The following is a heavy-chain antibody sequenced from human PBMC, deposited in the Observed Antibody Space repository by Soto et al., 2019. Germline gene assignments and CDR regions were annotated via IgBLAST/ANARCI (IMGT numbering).Heavy chain of an antibody. V-gene: IGHV4-31*03. CDR3: ARGVEDIVAQTYSPNWFDP. Sequence: ASETLSLTCTVSGGSISSGGYYWSWIRQHPGKGLEWIGYIYYSGSTYYTPSLKSRVTISVDTSKNQFSLKLSSVTAADTAVYYCARGVEDIVAQTYSPNWFDPWGQGTLVTVSS. D-gene: IGHD2-15*01. CDR2: IYYSGST. J-gene: IGHJ5*02. CDR1: GGSISSGGYY.